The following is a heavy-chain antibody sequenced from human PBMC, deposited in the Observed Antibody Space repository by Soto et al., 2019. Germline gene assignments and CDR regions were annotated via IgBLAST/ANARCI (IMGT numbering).Heavy chain of an antibody. CDR1: GFTFSSYG. CDR3: AREEFATMIVGARPLDY. J-gene: IGHJ4*02. D-gene: IGHD3-22*01. V-gene: IGHV3-33*01. Sequence: PGGSLRLSCAASGFTFSSYGMHWVRQAPGKGLEWVAVIWYDGSNKYYADSAKGRFTISRDNSKNTLYLQMNSLRAEDTAVYYCAREEFATMIVGARPLDYWGQGTLVTVSS. CDR2: IWYDGSNK.